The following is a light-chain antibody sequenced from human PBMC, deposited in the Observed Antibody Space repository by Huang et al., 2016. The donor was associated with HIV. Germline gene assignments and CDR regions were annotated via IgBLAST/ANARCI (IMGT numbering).Light chain of an antibody. J-gene: IGKJ1*01. Sequence: VVLTQTPATLSLSPGDRATLSCRASQSVNSNYLAWYPRKPGQAPRLLIYGASSRATGVPDRFSGSGSGTDFTLTISRLEPEDFAMYYCQQYGNLPPWTFGQGTKVEIK. V-gene: IGKV3-20*01. CDR2: GAS. CDR3: QQYGNLPPWT. CDR1: QSVNSNY.